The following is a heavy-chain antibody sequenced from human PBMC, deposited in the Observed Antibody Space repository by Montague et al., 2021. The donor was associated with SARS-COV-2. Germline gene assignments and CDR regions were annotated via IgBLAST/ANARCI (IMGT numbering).Heavy chain of an antibody. Sequence: CAISGDSVSINTATWNWNRQSPSIGLEWLGRTYYRSKWYHDYAISLKSRITINPDTSKNQFPLQLSSVAPEDTAVFYCARTTTRMLYPENAFDIWGQGTMVTVSS. V-gene: IGHV6-1*01. CDR2: TYYRSKWYH. CDR3: ARTTTRMLYPENAFDI. D-gene: IGHD2-15*01. CDR1: GDSVSINTAT. J-gene: IGHJ3*02.